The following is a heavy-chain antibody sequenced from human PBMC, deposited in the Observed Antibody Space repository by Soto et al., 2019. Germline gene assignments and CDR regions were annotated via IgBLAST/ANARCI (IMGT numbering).Heavy chain of an antibody. V-gene: IGHV4-30-2*01. Sequence: TLSLTCTVSGASITSGAYSWSWIRQTPGKGLEWIGYINHLETTFYNPSFESRLTLSIDRTKNQFSLNLKSMSAADRAVYFCARGGGFASFDYWGQGILVTVSS. J-gene: IGHJ4*02. CDR1: GASITSGAYS. CDR3: ARGGGFASFDY. D-gene: IGHD3-10*01. CDR2: INHLETT.